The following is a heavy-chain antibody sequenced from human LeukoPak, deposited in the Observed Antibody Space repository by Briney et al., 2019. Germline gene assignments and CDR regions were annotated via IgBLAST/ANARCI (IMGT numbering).Heavy chain of an antibody. V-gene: IGHV2-5*01. CDR1: GFSLTGGGMG. Sequence: SGPTLMKPTQTLTLTCTFSGFSLTGGGMGVGWIRQPPGKALEWLALIYWNDDKRYSPSLKNRLTITKDTSKNQVVLTMTNVDPVDTATYYCAHKWDYNDYFDIWGQGTLVTVSS. D-gene: IGHD1-26*01. CDR2: IYWNDDK. CDR3: AHKWDYNDYFDI. J-gene: IGHJ4*02.